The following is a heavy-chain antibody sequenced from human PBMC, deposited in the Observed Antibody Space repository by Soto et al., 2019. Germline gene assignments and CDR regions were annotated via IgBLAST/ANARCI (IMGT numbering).Heavy chain of an antibody. Sequence: EVQVVETGGGLIQPGGSLRLSCAASGFSVRTNYMSWVRQAPGKGLEWVSVFESGGSIYYADSVKGRFIISRDYAKNTVYLQMNSLRAADPAVYYCASAGVTPDFFDFWGQGTLVTVSS. J-gene: IGHJ4*02. CDR2: FESGGSI. CDR3: ASAGVTPDFFDF. D-gene: IGHD2-21*02. V-gene: IGHV3-53*02. CDR1: GFSVRTNY.